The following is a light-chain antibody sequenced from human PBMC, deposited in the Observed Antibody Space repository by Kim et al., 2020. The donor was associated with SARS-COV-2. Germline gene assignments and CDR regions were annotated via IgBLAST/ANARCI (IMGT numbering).Light chain of an antibody. CDR1: SSNIGSNT. J-gene: IGLJ3*02. CDR3: AAWDDSLNGWV. Sequence: GQRVTISCSGSSSNIGSNTVNWYQQLPGTAPKPRVFSNDQRPSGVPARFAGSKSGTSASLAISGLQSDDESDYYCAAWDDSLNGWVFGGGTKLTVL. V-gene: IGLV1-44*01. CDR2: SND.